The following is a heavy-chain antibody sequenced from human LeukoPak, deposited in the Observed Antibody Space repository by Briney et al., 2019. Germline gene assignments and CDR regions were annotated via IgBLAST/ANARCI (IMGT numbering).Heavy chain of an antibody. CDR3: ARVGYSYGRAFDY. V-gene: IGHV1-46*01. J-gene: IGHJ4*02. CDR2: INPSGGST. CDR1: GYTFTSYY. Sequence: ASVKVSCKASGYTFTSYYMHWVRQAPGQGLEWMGIINPSGGSTSYAQKFQGRVTMTTDTSTSTAYMELRSLRSDDTAVYYCARVGYSYGRAFDYWGQGTLVTVSS. D-gene: IGHD5-18*01.